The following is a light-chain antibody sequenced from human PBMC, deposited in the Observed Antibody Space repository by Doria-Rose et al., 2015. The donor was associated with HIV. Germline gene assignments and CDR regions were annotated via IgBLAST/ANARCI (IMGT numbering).Light chain of an antibody. V-gene: IGKV3-20*01. J-gene: IGKJ5*01. CDR2: DAS. CDR1: QSVSTD. CDR3: QQYGTSRGT. Sequence: TQSPETLSVSPGESATLSCRASQSVSTDLAWYQHKPGQAPRLLIYDASTRATGIPDRFSGSGSGTDFTLTISRLEPEDVAVYYCQQYGTSRGTFGQGTRLEIK.